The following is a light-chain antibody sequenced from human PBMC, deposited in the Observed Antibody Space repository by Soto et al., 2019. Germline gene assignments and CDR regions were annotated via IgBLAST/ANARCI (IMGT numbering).Light chain of an antibody. CDR2: DVS. CDR1: QSIRNF. V-gene: IGKV1-5*01. Sequence: DVQLTQSPATVSASVGARVSISCRASQSIRNFLAWYQQKPGKAPQLLIYDVSVLESGVPSRFSGSGSGTEFTLTISSLQPEDFAIYYCQQYDNYWTFGQGTKVE. J-gene: IGKJ1*01. CDR3: QQYDNYWT.